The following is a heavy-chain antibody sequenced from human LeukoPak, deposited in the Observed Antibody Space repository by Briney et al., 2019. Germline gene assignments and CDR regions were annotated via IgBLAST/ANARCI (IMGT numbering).Heavy chain of an antibody. Sequence: GGSLRLSCAASGFTFSRYWMTWVRQAPGKGLEWVANINQDGNERYYMDSVKGRFTISRDNAKNSLYLQMNSLRAEDTAVYYCAREGVVGAYDYWGQGTLVTVSS. D-gene: IGHD1-26*01. V-gene: IGHV3-7*01. J-gene: IGHJ4*02. CDR1: GFTFSRYW. CDR3: AREGVVGAYDY. CDR2: INQDGNER.